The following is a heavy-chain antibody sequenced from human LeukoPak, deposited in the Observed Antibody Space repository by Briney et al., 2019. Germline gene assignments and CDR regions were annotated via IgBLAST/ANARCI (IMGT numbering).Heavy chain of an antibody. CDR2: IIPIFGTT. Sequence: ASVKVSCKASGGTFSSHAISWVRQAPGQGLEWVGGIIPIFGTTNYAQKFQGRVTITTDESTSTGYMELRSLRSDDAAVYYCARGDSGYDYGFDNWGQGTLVTVSS. V-gene: IGHV1-69*05. CDR3: ARGDSGYDYGFDN. D-gene: IGHD5-12*01. J-gene: IGHJ4*02. CDR1: GGTFSSHA.